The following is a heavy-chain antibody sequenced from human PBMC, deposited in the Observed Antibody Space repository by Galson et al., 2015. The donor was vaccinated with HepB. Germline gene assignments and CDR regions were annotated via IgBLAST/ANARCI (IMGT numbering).Heavy chain of an antibody. J-gene: IGHJ4*02. V-gene: IGHV7-4-1*02. CDR3: ARKNQRRLHLGELSEFDY. Sequence: VKVSCKASGYTFTSYAMNWVRQAPGQGLEWMGWINTNTGNPTYAQGFTGRFVFSLDTSVSTAYLQISSLKAEDTAVYYCARKNQRRLHLGELSEFDYWGQGTLVTVSS. CDR2: INTNTGNP. D-gene: IGHD3-16*02. CDR1: GYTFTSYA.